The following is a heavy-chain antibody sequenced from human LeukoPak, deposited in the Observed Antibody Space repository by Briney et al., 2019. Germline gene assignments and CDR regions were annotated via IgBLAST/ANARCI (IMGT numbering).Heavy chain of an antibody. J-gene: IGHJ6*03. CDR1: GGSISSYC. Sequence: PSETLSLTCTVSGGSISSYCWSWIRQPPGKGLEWIGYIYYSGSTNYNPSLKSRVTISVDTSKNQFSLKLSSVTAADTAVYYCARATTVTTFGYYYYYMDVWGKGTTVTISS. CDR3: ARATTVTTFGYYYYYMDV. D-gene: IGHD4-17*01. CDR2: IYYSGST. V-gene: IGHV4-59*12.